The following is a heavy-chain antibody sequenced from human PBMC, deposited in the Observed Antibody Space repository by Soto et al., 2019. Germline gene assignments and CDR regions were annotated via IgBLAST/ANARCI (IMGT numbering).Heavy chain of an antibody. CDR1: GGSFSGYY. J-gene: IGHJ4*02. CDR3: ARESHGDYFDY. Sequence: SETLSLTCAVYGGSFSGYYWSWIRQPPGKGLEWIGEINHSGSTNYNPSLKSRVTISVDKSKNQFSLKLSSVTAADTAVYYCARESHGDYFDYWGQGTLVTVSS. D-gene: IGHD4-17*01. CDR2: INHSGST. V-gene: IGHV4-34*01.